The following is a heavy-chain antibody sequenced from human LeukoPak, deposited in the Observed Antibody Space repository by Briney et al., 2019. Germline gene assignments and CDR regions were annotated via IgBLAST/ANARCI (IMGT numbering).Heavy chain of an antibody. CDR1: GFTLSSYG. V-gene: IGHV3-30*03. Sequence: GGSLRLSCAASGFTLSSYGMHWVRQAPGKGLEWVAVISYDGSNKYYADSVKGRFTISRDNSKNTLYLQMNSLRAEDTAVYYCARSHLDYWGQGTLVTVSS. CDR2: ISYDGSNK. CDR3: ARSHLDY. J-gene: IGHJ4*02.